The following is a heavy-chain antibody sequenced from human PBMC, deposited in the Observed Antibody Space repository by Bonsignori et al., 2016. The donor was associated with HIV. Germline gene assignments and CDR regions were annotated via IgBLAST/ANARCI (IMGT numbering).Heavy chain of an antibody. CDR3: AKDQGDWLGMFHY. CDR2: ISANGRYT. Sequence: WIRQPPGKGLEWVSLISANGRYTRYGDSVNGRFTVSRDNSKNTLYLRLNGLRAEDTAVYFCAKDQGDWLGMFHYWGQGALVTVSS. D-gene: IGHD2-21*02. V-gene: IGHV3-23*01. J-gene: IGHJ4*02.